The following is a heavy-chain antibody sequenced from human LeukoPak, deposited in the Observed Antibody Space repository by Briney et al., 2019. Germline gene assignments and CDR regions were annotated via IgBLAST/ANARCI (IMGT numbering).Heavy chain of an antibody. D-gene: IGHD2-21*02. J-gene: IGHJ4*02. V-gene: IGHV3-30*02. CDR1: GFTFSGYG. Sequence: PGGSLRLSCAASGFTFSGYGMHWVRQAPGKGLEWVAFIRYDGSNKYYADSVKGRFTISRDNSKNTLYLQMNSLRAEDTAVYYCAKGCGGDCYYFDYWGQGTLVTVSS. CDR3: AKGCGGDCYYFDY. CDR2: IRYDGSNK.